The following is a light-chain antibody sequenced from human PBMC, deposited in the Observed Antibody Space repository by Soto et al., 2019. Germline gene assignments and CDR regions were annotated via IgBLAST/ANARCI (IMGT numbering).Light chain of an antibody. CDR3: SSFAGSNNFPYV. CDR1: SSDVGAYDY. Sequence: QALRTQPPSASGSPGQSVTISCTGTSSDVGAYDYVSWYQQHPGKAPKLMIYEINKRPSGVPDRFSGSKSGNTASLTVSGLQAEDEADYYCSSFAGSNNFPYVFGTGTKVTVL. V-gene: IGLV2-8*01. CDR2: EIN. J-gene: IGLJ1*01.